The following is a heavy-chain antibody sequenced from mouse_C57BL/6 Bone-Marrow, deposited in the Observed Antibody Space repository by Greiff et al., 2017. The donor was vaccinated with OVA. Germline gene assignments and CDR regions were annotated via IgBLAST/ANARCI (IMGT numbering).Heavy chain of an antibody. CDR2: IDPENGDT. Sequence: EVQLQQSGAELVRPGASVKLSCTASGFNIKDDNMHWVKQRHEQGLEWIGWIDPENGDTDYDPKFQGKATLTADTSSNTAYLQLSSLTSAHTAASYCTTSKMVTTGAMDYWGQGTSVTVSS. J-gene: IGHJ4*01. D-gene: IGHD2-3*01. CDR3: TTSKMVTTGAMDY. CDR1: GFNIKDDN. V-gene: IGHV14-1*01.